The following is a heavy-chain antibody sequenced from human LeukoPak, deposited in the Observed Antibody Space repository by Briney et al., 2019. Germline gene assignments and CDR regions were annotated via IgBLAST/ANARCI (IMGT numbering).Heavy chain of an antibody. CDR1: GGSISSYY. J-gene: IGHJ5*02. V-gene: IGHV4-4*07. CDR2: IYTSGST. CDR3: ARDSGTTGEVKFDP. Sequence: SETLSLTCTVSGGSISSYYWSWIRQPAGKELEGIGRIYTSGSTDYNPSLKSRVTMSVDTSKNQFSLKLSSVTAADAAVYYCARDSGTTGEVKFDPWGQGTLVTVSS. D-gene: IGHD3-10*01.